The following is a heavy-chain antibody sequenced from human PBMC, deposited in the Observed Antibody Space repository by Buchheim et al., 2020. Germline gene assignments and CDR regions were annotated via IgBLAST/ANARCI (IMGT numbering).Heavy chain of an antibody. J-gene: IGHJ4*02. CDR3: AGTPYCGGDCYPDY. CDR1: GGSISSSSYY. CDR2: IYYSGST. V-gene: IGHV4-39*01. D-gene: IGHD2-21*02. Sequence: QVQLQQWGAGLLKPSETLSLTCTVSGGSISSSSYYWGWIRQPPGKGLEWIGSIYYSGSTYYNPSLKSRVTISVDTSQNQVSLKLSSVTAADTAVYYGAGTPYCGGDCYPDYWGQGTL.